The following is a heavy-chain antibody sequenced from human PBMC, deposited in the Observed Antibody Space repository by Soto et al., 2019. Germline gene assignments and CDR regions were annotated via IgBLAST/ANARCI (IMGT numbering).Heavy chain of an antibody. J-gene: IGHJ4*02. CDR2: ISSSSSYI. Sequence: EVQLVESGGGLVKPGGSLRLSCAASGFTFSSYSMNWVRQAPGTGLEWVSSISSSSSYIYYADSVKGRFTISRDNAKNSLYLQMNRLRAEDTAVYYCTREGYNWNYKGDYWGQGTLVTVSS. D-gene: IGHD1-7*01. CDR3: TREGYNWNYKGDY. CDR1: GFTFSSYS. V-gene: IGHV3-21*01.